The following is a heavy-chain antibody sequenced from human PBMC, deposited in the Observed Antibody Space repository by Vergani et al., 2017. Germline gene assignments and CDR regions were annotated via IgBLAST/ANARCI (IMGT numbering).Heavy chain of an antibody. CDR1: GFSFSSYA. D-gene: IGHD3-10*01. V-gene: IGHV3-23*04. CDR2: ISGSGGST. Sequence: EVQLVESGGGLVQPGGSLRLSCAASGFSFSSYAMSWVRQAPGKGLEWVSAISGSGGSTYYADSVKGRLTISRDNSKNTLYLQMNSLRAEDTAVYYCAKAPYGSGSYYKGGGYFDYWGQGTLVTVSS. CDR3: AKAPYGSGSYYKGGGYFDY. J-gene: IGHJ4*02.